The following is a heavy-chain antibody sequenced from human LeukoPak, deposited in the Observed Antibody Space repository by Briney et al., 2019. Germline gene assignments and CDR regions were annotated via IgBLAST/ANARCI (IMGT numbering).Heavy chain of an antibody. CDR3: ARTTYDSSTSQTILFDS. Sequence: GESLKISCTGSGYSFSNYWIGWVRQMPGQGLEWMGITYPVDSDSRYSPSFQGQVTISADEPISTAYLQWSSLKASDTAMYYCARTTYDSSTSQTILFDSWGQGTLVTVSS. CDR2: TYPVDSDS. D-gene: IGHD3-22*01. CDR1: GYSFSNYW. J-gene: IGHJ4*02. V-gene: IGHV5-51*04.